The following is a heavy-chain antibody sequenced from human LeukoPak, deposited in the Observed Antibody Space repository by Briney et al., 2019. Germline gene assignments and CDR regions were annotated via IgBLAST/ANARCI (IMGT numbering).Heavy chain of an antibody. Sequence: PSETLSLTCTVSGGSISSYYWSWIRQPPGKGLDWIEYISYSGSTNYNPSLKSRVTISIDTAKNQFSLKLSSVTAADTALYYCARSAYYYDVDIWGQGTMVTVSS. CDR1: GGSISSYY. CDR2: ISYSGST. D-gene: IGHD3-22*01. J-gene: IGHJ3*02. CDR3: ARSAYYYDVDI. V-gene: IGHV4-59*08.